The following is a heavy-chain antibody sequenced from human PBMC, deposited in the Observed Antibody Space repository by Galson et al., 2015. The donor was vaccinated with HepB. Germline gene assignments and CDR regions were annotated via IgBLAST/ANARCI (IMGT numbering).Heavy chain of an antibody. J-gene: IGHJ4*02. CDR1: GFTFSNSA. CDR3: AKGGDSSGWYDDY. CDR2: IRGSGDIT. Sequence: SLRLSCAASGFTFSNSAMSWVRQAPGEGLEWVSYIRGSGDITYYAYSVKGRFTISRDNSKNTLYLQMNSLRAEDTAVYYCAKGGDSSGWYDDYWGQGTLVTVSS. V-gene: IGHV3-23*01. D-gene: IGHD6-19*01.